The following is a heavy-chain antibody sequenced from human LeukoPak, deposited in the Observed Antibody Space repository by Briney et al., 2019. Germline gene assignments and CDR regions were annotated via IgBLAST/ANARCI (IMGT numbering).Heavy chain of an antibody. V-gene: IGHV3-11*01. D-gene: IGHD2-2*01. CDR3: AKESGEYQLQQGFDY. Sequence: PGGSLRLSCAASGFTFSDYYMSWIRQAPGKGLEWVSYISSSGSTIYYADSVKGRFTISRDNAKNSLYLQMNSLRAEDMALYYCAKESGEYQLQQGFDYWGQGTLVTVSS. J-gene: IGHJ4*02. CDR1: GFTFSDYY. CDR2: ISSSGSTI.